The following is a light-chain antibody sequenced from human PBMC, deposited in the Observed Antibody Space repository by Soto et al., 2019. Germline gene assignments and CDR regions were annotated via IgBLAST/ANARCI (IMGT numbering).Light chain of an antibody. CDR3: AAWDDSLNGLV. CDR1: SSNIGSNT. Sequence: QSVLTQPPSASGTPGQRVTISCSGSSSNIGSNTVNWYQQLPGTAPKLLIYNNNQRPSGVPDRFSGSKSVTSASLAISVLPSEVEADYYCAAWDDSLNGLVVGTGIQLTVL. V-gene: IGLV1-44*01. CDR2: NNN. J-gene: IGLJ1*01.